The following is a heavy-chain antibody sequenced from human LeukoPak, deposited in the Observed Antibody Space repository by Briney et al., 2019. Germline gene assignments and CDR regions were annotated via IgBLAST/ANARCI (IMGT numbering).Heavy chain of an antibody. CDR2: ISYDGSNK. V-gene: IGHV3-30-3*01. Sequence: GGSLRLSCVASGFTVSTKYMNWVRQAPGKGLEWVAVISYDGSNKYYADSVKGRFTISRDNSKNTLYLQMNSLRAEDTAVYYCARSRTGNWGCFDYWGQGTLVTVSS. CDR3: ARSRTGNWGCFDY. D-gene: IGHD7-27*01. CDR1: GFTVSTKY. J-gene: IGHJ4*02.